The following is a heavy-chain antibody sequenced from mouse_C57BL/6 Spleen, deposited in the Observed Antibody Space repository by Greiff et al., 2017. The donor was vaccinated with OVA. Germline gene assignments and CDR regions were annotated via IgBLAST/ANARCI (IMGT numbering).Heavy chain of an antibody. CDR3: TRDDNGRSYYAMDY. CDR1: GFTFSSYA. Sequence: DVQLVESGEGLVKPGGSLKLSCAASGFTFSSYAMSWVRQTPEKRLEWVAYISSGGDYIYYADTVKGRFTISRDNARNTLYLQMSSLKSEDTAMYYCTRDDNGRSYYAMDYWGQGTSVTVSS. CDR2: ISSGGDYI. J-gene: IGHJ4*01. D-gene: IGHD1-1*01. V-gene: IGHV5-9-1*02.